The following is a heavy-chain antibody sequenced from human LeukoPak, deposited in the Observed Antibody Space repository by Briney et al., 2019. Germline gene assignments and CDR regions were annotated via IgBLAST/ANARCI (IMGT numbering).Heavy chain of an antibody. V-gene: IGHV3-74*01. D-gene: IGHD3-22*01. J-gene: IGHJ5*02. Sequence: PGGSLRLSCAGSGFTFSNYWMHWVRQAPGKGLVWVSRINSDGINTSYADSVKGRFTISRDNAKNTLNLQMNSLRAEDTAVYCCARDLGQYYDTSDNWFDPWGQGTLVTVSS. CDR2: INSDGINT. CDR1: GFTFSNYW. CDR3: ARDLGQYYDTSDNWFDP.